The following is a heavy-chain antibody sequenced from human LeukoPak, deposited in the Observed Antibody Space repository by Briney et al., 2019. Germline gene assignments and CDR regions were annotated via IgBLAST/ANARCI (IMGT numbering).Heavy chain of an antibody. J-gene: IGHJ4*02. CDR1: GFPFSEYS. CDR2: IGIDSGNT. D-gene: IGHD4-11*01. V-gene: IGHV3-11*06. Sequence: GGSLRLSCAASGFPFSEYSMNWVLQAPGKGLEWISYIGIDSGNTKYADSVKGRFTVSGDKARNSLYLQMNSLRVEDTAVYYCARDHNYAFDNWGQGTLVTVSS. CDR3: ARDHNYAFDN.